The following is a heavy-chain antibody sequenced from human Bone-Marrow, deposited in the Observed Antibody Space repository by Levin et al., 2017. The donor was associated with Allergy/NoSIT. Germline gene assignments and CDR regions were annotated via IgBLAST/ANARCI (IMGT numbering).Heavy chain of an antibody. CDR2: ISSSSSYI. D-gene: IGHD2-2*01. J-gene: IGHJ3*02. Sequence: SGGSLRLSCAASGFTFSSYSMNWVRQAPGKGLEWVSSISSSSSYIYYADSVKGRFTISRDNAKNSLYLQMNSLRAEDTAVYYCARDSKQVVVVPAPDAFDIWGQGTMVTVSS. CDR3: ARDSKQVVVVPAPDAFDI. V-gene: IGHV3-21*01. CDR1: GFTFSSYS.